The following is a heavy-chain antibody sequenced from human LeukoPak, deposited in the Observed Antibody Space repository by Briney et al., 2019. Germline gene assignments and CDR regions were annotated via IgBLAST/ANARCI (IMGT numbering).Heavy chain of an antibody. D-gene: IGHD3-22*01. V-gene: IGHV4-39*01. CDR1: GGSISSNNYY. Sequence: PSETLSLTCTVSGGSISSNNYYWGWIRQPPGKGLGWIGSMYYSGSTYYNPSLKSRVTISVDTSKNQFSLKLSSVTAADTAVYYCARPQKSQYYYDSSGYIDWGQGTLVTVSS. CDR3: ARPQKSQYYYDSSGYID. J-gene: IGHJ4*02. CDR2: MYYSGST.